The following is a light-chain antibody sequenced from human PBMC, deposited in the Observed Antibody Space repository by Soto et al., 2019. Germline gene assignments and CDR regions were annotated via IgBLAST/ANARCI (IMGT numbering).Light chain of an antibody. CDR3: QQSYSTPYT. V-gene: IGKV1-39*01. Sequence: DIQMTQSPSSLSASVGDRVTITCRASKSISSYLNWYQQKPGKAPKLLIYAASSLQSGVPSRFSGIRSGTDFTLTISSLQPEDFATYSCQQSYSTPYTFGQGTKLEIK. CDR2: AAS. J-gene: IGKJ2*01. CDR1: KSISSY.